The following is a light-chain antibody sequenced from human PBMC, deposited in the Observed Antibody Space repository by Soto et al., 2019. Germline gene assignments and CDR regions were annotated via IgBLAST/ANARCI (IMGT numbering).Light chain of an antibody. V-gene: IGLV2-14*02. CDR3: SSFTSNRIYV. Sequence: QSALTQPASVSGSPGQSITISCTGTSSDVGSYNLVSWYQQHPGKAPKLMIYEGSKRPSGVSNRFSGSKSGNTASLTISGLQAEDEADYYCSSFTSNRIYVFGPGTKVTVL. J-gene: IGLJ1*01. CDR1: SSDVGSYNL. CDR2: EGS.